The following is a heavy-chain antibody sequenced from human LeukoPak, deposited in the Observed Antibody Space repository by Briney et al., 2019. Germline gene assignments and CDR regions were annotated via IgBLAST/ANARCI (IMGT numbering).Heavy chain of an antibody. D-gene: IGHD6-19*01. J-gene: IGHJ6*03. V-gene: IGHV6-1*01. CDR1: GDSVSSNSAA. Sequence: SQTLSLTCAISGDSVSSNSAAWNWIRQSPSRGLEWLGRTYYRPKWYNDYAVSVKSRITINPDTSKNQFSLQLNSVTPEDTAVYYCARGRSIAVAALHYYYMDVWGKGTTVTVSS. CDR3: ARGRSIAVAALHYYYMDV. CDR2: TYYRPKWYN.